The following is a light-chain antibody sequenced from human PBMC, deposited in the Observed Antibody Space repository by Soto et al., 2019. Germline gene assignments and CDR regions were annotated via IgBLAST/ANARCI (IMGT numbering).Light chain of an antibody. J-gene: IGKJ1*01. Sequence: DVVMTQSPLSLPVTLGQPASLSCRSSQNLVYSDGNVYLNWFHQRPGQSPRRLIYDVSQRDSGVTERVSGSGSGTDFTLTISRVEAEDVGVYYCMQGTHWPWTFGQGTKVEIK. CDR1: QNLVYSDGNVY. CDR2: DVS. V-gene: IGKV2-30*01. CDR3: MQGTHWPWT.